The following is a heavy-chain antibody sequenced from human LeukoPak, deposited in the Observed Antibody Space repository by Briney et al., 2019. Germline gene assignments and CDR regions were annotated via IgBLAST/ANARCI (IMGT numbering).Heavy chain of an antibody. CDR1: GFTLANYW. Sequence: GGSLRLSCAASGFTLANYWMTWVRQLPGMGLEWVATIKPDGSDKFYVDSVKGRFTISRDNTKNSLSLQLNGLRAEDTAVYYCARDGTAAGLYFDLWGQGTLVTVSS. CDR3: ARDGTAAGLYFDL. J-gene: IGHJ4*01. V-gene: IGHV3-7*01. D-gene: IGHD6-13*01. CDR2: IKPDGSDK.